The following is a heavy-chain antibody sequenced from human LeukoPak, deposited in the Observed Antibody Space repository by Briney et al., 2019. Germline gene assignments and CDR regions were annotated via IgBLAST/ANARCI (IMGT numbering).Heavy chain of an antibody. CDR3: ARQGDLVVGSSGTYYYYYGMDV. CDR2: VRVAPYGGTT. Sequence: GGSLRLSCTGSGFTFGDFAISWVRQAPGKGLEWLGFVRVAPYGGTTDYAPSVKGRFTISRDDSKSTAYLQMNSLTAEDTAMYYCARQGDLVVGSSGTYYYYYGMDVWGQGTTVTVSS. D-gene: IGHD3-22*01. J-gene: IGHJ6*02. CDR1: GFTFGDFA. V-gene: IGHV3-49*04.